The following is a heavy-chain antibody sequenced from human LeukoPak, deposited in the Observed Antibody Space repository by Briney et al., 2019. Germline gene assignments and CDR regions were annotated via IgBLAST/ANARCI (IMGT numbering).Heavy chain of an antibody. CDR1: GFTFSSYA. Sequence: PGGSLRLSCAASGFTFSSYAMSWARQAPGKGLEWVSGISGGGGSIHYADSVKGRFTISRDNSMNTLYLQMNSLRGEDTAVYYCARDCSSTSCYWPYYYYGMDVWGQGTTVTVSS. V-gene: IGHV3-23*01. D-gene: IGHD2-2*01. CDR2: ISGGGGSI. J-gene: IGHJ6*02. CDR3: ARDCSSTSCYWPYYYYGMDV.